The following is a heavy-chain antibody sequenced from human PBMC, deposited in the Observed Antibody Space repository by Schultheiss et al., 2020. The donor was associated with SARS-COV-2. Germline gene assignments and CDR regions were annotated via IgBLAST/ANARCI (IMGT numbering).Heavy chain of an antibody. D-gene: IGHD1-1*01. V-gene: IGHV1-2*06. J-gene: IGHJ5*02. CDR3: ARDRGTTGTTPANWFDP. CDR2: INPNSGGT. Sequence: ASVKVPCKASGYTFTGYYMHWVRQAPGQGLEWMGRINPNSGGTNYAQKFQGRVTMTRDTSISTAYMELSRLRSDDTAVYYCARDRGTTGTTPANWFDPWGQGTLVTVSS. CDR1: GYTFTGYY.